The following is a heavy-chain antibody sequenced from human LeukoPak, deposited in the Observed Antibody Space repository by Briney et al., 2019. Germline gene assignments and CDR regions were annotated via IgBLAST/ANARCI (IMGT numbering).Heavy chain of an antibody. CDR2: ISYSGST. CDR1: GGSISSQY. D-gene: IGHD3-3*01. V-gene: IGHV4-59*08. J-gene: IGHJ5*02. Sequence: PSETLSLTCTVSGGSISSQYWSWIRQSPGRGLEWIGYISYSGSTKYNPSLKSRVTISVDTSKNQFSLKLNSLTAADTSVYYCARLRFLEWLFPWFDPWGQGILVTVSS. CDR3: ARLRFLEWLFPWFDP.